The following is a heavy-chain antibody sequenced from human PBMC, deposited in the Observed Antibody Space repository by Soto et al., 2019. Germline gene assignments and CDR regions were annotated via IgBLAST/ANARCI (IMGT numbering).Heavy chain of an antibody. J-gene: IGHJ4*02. CDR3: ARVGYGGNYDY. CDR1: GGSISSYY. V-gene: IGHV4-59*01. D-gene: IGHD4-17*01. Sequence: PSETLSLTCTVSGGSISSYYWSWIRQPPGKGLGWIGYIYYSGSTNYNPSLKSRVTISVDTSKNQFSLKLSSVTAADTAVYYCARVGYGGNYDYWGQGTLVTVSS. CDR2: IYYSGST.